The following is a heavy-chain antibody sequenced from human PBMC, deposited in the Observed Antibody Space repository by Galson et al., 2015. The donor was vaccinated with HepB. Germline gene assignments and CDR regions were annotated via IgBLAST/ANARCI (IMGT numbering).Heavy chain of an antibody. CDR3: AGAWGSRGDVRQLNL. J-gene: IGHJ4*02. CDR2: IYSDGST. Sequence: SLRLSCAASTFSVSTNYMNWVRRTPGKGLDWVSIIYSDGSTYYADSVKGRFTISRDNSKNTLYLQMSSLRAEDTAVYYCAGAWGSRGDVRQLNLWGQGTQVTVSS. D-gene: IGHD3-10*01. CDR1: TFSVSTNY. V-gene: IGHV3-53*01.